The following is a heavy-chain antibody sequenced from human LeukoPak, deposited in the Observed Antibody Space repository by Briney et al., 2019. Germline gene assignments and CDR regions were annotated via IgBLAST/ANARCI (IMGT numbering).Heavy chain of an antibody. CDR1: GGSFSGYS. Sequence: SETLSLTCTISGGSFSGYSWTWIRQPPGKGLEWIGEINHSGNTNYNPSLKSRVTISVDTSKNQFSLKLSSVTAADTAIYYCARESQNYYYYYGMDVWGQGTTVTVSS. J-gene: IGHJ6*02. CDR3: ARESQNYYYYYGMDV. V-gene: IGHV4-34*01. CDR2: INHSGNT.